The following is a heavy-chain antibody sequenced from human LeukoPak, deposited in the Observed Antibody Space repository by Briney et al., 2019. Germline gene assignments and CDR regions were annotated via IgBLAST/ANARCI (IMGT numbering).Heavy chain of an antibody. CDR1: GGSISSYY. D-gene: IGHD6-6*01. J-gene: IGHJ3*02. CDR3: ATTYSSSDAFDI. Sequence: SETLSLTCTVSGGSISSYYWSWIRQPPGKGLEWIGYIYYSGSTNYNPSLKSRVTISVDTSKNQFSLKLSSVTAADTAVYYCATTYSSSDAFDIWGQGTMVTVSS. CDR2: IYYSGST. V-gene: IGHV4-59*08.